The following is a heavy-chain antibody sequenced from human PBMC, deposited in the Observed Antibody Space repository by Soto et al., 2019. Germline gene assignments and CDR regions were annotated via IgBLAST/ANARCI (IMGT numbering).Heavy chain of an antibody. J-gene: IGHJ6*02. V-gene: IGHV4-31*03. Sequence: ASETLSLTCTVSGGSISSGGYYWSWIRQHPGKGLEWIGYIYYSGSTYYNPSLKSRVTISVDTSKNQFSLKLSSVTAADTAVYYCAREATMVRLGDYYYGMDVWGQGTTVTVSS. CDR3: AREATMVRLGDYYYGMDV. D-gene: IGHD3-10*01. CDR2: IYYSGST. CDR1: GGSISSGGYY.